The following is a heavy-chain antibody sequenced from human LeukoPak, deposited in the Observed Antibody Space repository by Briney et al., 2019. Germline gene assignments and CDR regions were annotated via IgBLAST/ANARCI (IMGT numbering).Heavy chain of an antibody. CDR3: ARDGPTVVTPKAFDI. CDR2: ISAYNGNT. Sequence: EASVKVSCKSSGYTFTSYSISWVRHGPGQGLEWMGWISAYNGNTNYAQKLQGRVTMTTDTSTSTAYMDLRSLRSDDTAVYYCARDGPTVVTPKAFDIWGQGTMVTVSS. CDR1: GYTFTSYS. V-gene: IGHV1-18*01. J-gene: IGHJ3*02. D-gene: IGHD4-23*01.